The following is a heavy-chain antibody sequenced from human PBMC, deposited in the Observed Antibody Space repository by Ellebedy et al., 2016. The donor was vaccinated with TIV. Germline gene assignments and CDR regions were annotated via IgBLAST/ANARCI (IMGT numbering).Heavy chain of an antibody. CDR3: AKGGSSGYYYVFDY. D-gene: IGHD3-22*01. CDR2: ISGSGGST. V-gene: IGHV3-23*01. J-gene: IGHJ4*02. CDR1: GFTFNSYA. Sequence: GESLKISCTASGFTFNSYAMSWVRQAPGKGLEWVSDISGSGGSTYYADSVKGRFTISRDNSKNTLFLQMNSLRAEDTAVYYCAKGGSSGYYYVFDYWGQGTLVTVSS.